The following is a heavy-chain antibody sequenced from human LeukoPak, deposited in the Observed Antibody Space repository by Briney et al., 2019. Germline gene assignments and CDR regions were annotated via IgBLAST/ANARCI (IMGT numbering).Heavy chain of an antibody. J-gene: IGHJ3*02. Sequence: GGSLRLFCAASGFTFSSYGMHWVRQAPGKGLEWVAVIWYDGSNKYYADSVKGRFTISRDNSKNTLYLQMNSLRAEDTAVYYCAREPWELRRGDAFDIWGQGTMVTVSS. CDR1: GFTFSSYG. D-gene: IGHD1-26*01. CDR2: IWYDGSNK. CDR3: AREPWELRRGDAFDI. V-gene: IGHV3-33*01.